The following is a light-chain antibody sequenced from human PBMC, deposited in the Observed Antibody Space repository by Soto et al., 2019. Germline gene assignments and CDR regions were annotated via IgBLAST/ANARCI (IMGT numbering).Light chain of an antibody. J-gene: IGLJ1*01. CDR1: SSDVGGYNY. Sequence: QSALTQPPSASGSPGQSVTISCTGTSSDVGGYNYVSWYQQHPGKAPKLMIYEVTKRPSGVPDRFSGSKSGNTASLTVSGLHAEDEAYYYCNSHAGSNNFYVFGTGTKLTVL. CDR2: EVT. V-gene: IGLV2-8*01. CDR3: NSHAGSNNFYV.